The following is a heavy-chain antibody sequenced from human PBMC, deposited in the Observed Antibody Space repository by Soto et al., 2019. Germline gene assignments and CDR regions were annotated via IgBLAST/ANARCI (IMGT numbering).Heavy chain of an antibody. CDR3: ARLLLSRVDFDP. CDR1: GYSFTSYW. J-gene: IGHJ5*02. D-gene: IGHD3-16*02. V-gene: IGHV5-10-1*01. Sequence: PRESLKISCKGSGYSFTSYWISWVRQMPGKGLEWMGGIDPSDSYTNYSPSFQGHVTISADKSISTAYLQWSSLKASDTAMYYCARLLLSRVDFDPWGQGTLVTVSS. CDR2: IDPSDSYT.